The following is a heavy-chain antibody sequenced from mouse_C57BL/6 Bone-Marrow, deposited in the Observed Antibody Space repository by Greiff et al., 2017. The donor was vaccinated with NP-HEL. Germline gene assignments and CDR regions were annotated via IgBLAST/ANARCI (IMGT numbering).Heavy chain of an antibody. CDR2: IDPENGDT. D-gene: IGHD2-4*01. CDR1: GFNIKDDY. J-gene: IGHJ4*01. Sequence: EVKLEESGAELVRPGASVKLSCTASGFNIKDDYMHWVKQRPEQGLEWIGWIDPENGDTEYASKFQGKATITADTSSNTAYLQLSSLTSEDTAVYYCTTSYDYDEGGYAMDYWGQGTSVTVSS. CDR3: TTSYDYDEGGYAMDY. V-gene: IGHV14-4*01.